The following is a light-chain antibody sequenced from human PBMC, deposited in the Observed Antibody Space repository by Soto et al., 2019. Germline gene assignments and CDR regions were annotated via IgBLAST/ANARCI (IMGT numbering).Light chain of an antibody. CDR2: DAS. V-gene: IGKV1-5*01. J-gene: IGKJ1*01. CDR3: QQYFTYSGT. Sequence: GDRVTITCRASQSINDWLAWYQQKPGKATKLLIYDASTLESGVPSRFSGSGSGTEFTLTISSLQPEDFATFYCQQYFTYSGTSGQGSKVDIK. CDR1: QSINDW.